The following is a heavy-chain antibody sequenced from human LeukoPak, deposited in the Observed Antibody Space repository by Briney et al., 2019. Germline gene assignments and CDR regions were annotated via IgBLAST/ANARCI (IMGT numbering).Heavy chain of an antibody. J-gene: IGHJ4*02. CDR3: ARDEAVAGTLTY. D-gene: IGHD6-19*01. CDR1: GGTFSSYA. V-gene: IGHV1-69*04. Sequence: SVKVSCKASGGTFSSYAISWVRQAPGQGLEWMGRIIPILGIANYAQKFQGRVTITADNSTSTAYMELSSLRSEDTAVYYCARDEAVAGTLTYWGQGTLVTVSS. CDR2: IIPILGIA.